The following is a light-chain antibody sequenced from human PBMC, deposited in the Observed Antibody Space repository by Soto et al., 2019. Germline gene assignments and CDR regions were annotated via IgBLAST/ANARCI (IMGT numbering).Light chain of an antibody. J-gene: IGLJ1*01. CDR2: DVS. V-gene: IGLV2-14*01. CDR1: GSDVGGYNY. CDR3: CSSTSSSPYV. Sequence: QSALTQPASVSASPGQSITISCTGTGSDVGGYNYVSWYQQHPGKAPKLMIYDVSNRPLGVSNRFSGSKSGNTASLTISGLQAEDEADYYCCSSTSSSPYVFGTGTKLTVL.